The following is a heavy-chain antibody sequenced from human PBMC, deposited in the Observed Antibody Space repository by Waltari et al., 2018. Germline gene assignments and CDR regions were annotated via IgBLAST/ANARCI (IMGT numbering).Heavy chain of an antibody. J-gene: IGHJ4*02. CDR2: TNSDGSST. CDR3: ASETFDY. Sequence: EVQLVESGGALVQPGGPLRLSCAASGFTFNTYWMHWVRQAPGKGLVWVSRTNSDGSSTTYADSVKGRFTISRDNAKNTVYLQMNSLRAEDTAVCYCASETFDYWGQGTLVTVSS. CDR1: GFTFNTYW. V-gene: IGHV3-74*01.